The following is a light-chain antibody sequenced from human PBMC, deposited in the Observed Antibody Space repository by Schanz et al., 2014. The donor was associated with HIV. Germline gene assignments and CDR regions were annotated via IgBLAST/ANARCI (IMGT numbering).Light chain of an antibody. J-gene: IGKJ1*01. CDR3: QQYNDWPRT. CDR1: QNIRSTY. V-gene: IGKV3D-15*01. CDR2: GAS. Sequence: EIVLTQSPGTLSLSPGERATLSCRASQNIRSTYLAWYQQRPGQAPRLLIFGASTRAPGIPARFSGTGSGTKLTLTISRLQSEDFAVYYCQQYNDWPRTFGQGTKVEIK.